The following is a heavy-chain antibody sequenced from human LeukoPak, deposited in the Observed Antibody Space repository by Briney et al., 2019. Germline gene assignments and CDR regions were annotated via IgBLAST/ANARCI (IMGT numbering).Heavy chain of an antibody. CDR2: ITTNGGST. CDR3: ARGTGLFCGGDCDPLDY. J-gene: IGHJ4*02. D-gene: IGHD2-21*02. CDR1: GFTFSRYA. Sequence: PGGSLRLSCAASGFTFSRYAMHWVRQAPGRGLEYVSGITTNGGSTYYTNSVKGRFTISRDNSKNTLYLQMGSLRAEDMAVYYCARGTGLFCGGDCDPLDYWGQGTLVTVSS. V-gene: IGHV3-64*01.